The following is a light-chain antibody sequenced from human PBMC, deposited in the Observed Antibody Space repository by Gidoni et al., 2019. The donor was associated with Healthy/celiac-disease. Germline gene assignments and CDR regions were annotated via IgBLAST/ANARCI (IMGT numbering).Light chain of an antibody. V-gene: IGKV1-5*01. J-gene: IGKJ1*01. CDR2: VAS. CDR3: QQYNSYSWT. CDR1: QSISSW. Sequence: DIQTTQPPSTLSASVGDRVTITCRASQSISSWLAWYQQKPGKAPKLLIYVASSLESGVPSRFSGSGSGTEFTLTISSLQPDDFATYYCQQYNSYSWTFGQGTKVEIK.